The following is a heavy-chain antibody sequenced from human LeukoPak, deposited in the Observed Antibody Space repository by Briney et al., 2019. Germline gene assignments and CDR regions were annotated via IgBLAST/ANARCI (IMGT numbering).Heavy chain of an antibody. CDR2: IRSGGAR. CDR1: GFIFSHAW. CDR3: AVDTPVIDAQIDY. D-gene: IGHD3-16*02. J-gene: IGHJ4*02. V-gene: IGHV3-15*01. Sequence: GGSVRLSCTASGFIFSHAWMRWVRQAPGKGLQWLGRIRSGGAREYAAPAQGRFTISRDDSRNTVYLEMNNLATDDTAVYFCAVDTPVIDAQIDYWGQGTLVTVSS.